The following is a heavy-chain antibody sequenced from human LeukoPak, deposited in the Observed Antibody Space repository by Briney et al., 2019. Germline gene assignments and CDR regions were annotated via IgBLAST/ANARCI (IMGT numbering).Heavy chain of an antibody. CDR3: ARDRNYYGSGSSGMDV. J-gene: IGHJ6*04. D-gene: IGHD3-10*01. CDR1: GGSISSGDYY. CDR2: IYYSGST. V-gene: IGHV4-30-4*01. Sequence: SQTLSLTCTVSGGSISSGDYYWGWIRQPPGKGLEWIVYIYYSGSTYYNPSLKSRVTISVYTSKNQFSLKLSSVTAADTAVYYCARDRNYYGSGSSGMDVWGKGTTVTVSS.